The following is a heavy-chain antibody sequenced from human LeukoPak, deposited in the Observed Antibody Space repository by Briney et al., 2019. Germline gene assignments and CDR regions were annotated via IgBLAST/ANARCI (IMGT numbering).Heavy chain of an antibody. CDR2: TNSDGSST. CDR3: ALIPSGYSSGWDIDY. D-gene: IGHD6-19*01. CDR1: GFTFSSYW. V-gene: IGHV3-74*01. Sequence: GGSLGLSCAASGFTFSSYWMHWVRQAPGKGLVWVSRTNSDGSSTSYADSVKGRFTISRDNAKNTLYLQMNSLRAEDTAVYYCALIPSGYSSGWDIDYWGQGTLVTVSS. J-gene: IGHJ4*02.